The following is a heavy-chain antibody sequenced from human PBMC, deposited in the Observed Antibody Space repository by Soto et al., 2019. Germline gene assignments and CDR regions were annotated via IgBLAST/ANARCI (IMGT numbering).Heavy chain of an antibody. V-gene: IGHV4-59*01. CDR1: GGSISSYY. J-gene: IGHJ5*02. D-gene: IGHD1-20*01. CDR3: ARGNNWNGVNNWFDP. Sequence: PSETLSLTCTVSGGSISSYYWSWIRQPPGKGLEWIGYIYYSGSTNYNPSLKSRVTISVDTSKNQFSLKLSSVTAADTAVYYCARGNNWNGVNNWFDPWGQGTLVTVSS. CDR2: IYYSGST.